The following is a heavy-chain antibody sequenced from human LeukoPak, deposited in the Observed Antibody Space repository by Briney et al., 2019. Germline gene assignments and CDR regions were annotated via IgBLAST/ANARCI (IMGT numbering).Heavy chain of an antibody. CDR2: ISYDGSNK. CDR3: ARVGDIVVIPAARDLVLDYGMDV. CDR1: GFTFSSYA. V-gene: IGHV3-30*04. D-gene: IGHD2-2*01. Sequence: QSGGSLRLSCAASGFTFSSYAMHWVRQAPGKGLEWVAVISYDGSNKYYADSVKGRFTISRDNSKNTLYLQMNSLRAEDTAVYYCARVGDIVVIPAARDLVLDYGMDVWGQGTTVTVSS. J-gene: IGHJ6*02.